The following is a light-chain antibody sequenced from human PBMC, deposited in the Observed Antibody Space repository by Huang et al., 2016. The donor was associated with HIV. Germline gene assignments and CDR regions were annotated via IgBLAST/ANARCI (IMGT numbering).Light chain of an antibody. Sequence: DIVMTQSPLSLPVTPGGPASISCRSSQSLLHSNGYNYLDWYLQKPGQSPQLLIYLGSNRASGVPDRVSGSGSDTDFTLKISRVESEDVGIYYCMQSAQTPLTFGGGTKVEIK. CDR1: QSLLHSNGYNY. CDR2: LGS. CDR3: MQSAQTPLT. J-gene: IGKJ4*01. V-gene: IGKV2-28*01.